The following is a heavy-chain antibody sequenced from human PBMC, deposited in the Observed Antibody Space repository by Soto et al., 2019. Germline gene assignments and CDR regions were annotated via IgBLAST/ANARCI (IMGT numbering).Heavy chain of an antibody. CDR2: TYYRSKWYN. J-gene: IGHJ5*02. V-gene: IGHV6-1*01. D-gene: IGHD2-8*01. CDR3: ARDTCTNGVCHNWFDP. CDR1: GATCSSNSAA. Sequence: PSQTLSLNCAISGATCSSNSAACNCNRQSPSRGLEWLGRTYYRSKWYNDYAVSVKSRITINPDTSKNQFSLQLNSVTPEDTAVYYCARDTCTNGVCHNWFDPWGQGTLVTVSS.